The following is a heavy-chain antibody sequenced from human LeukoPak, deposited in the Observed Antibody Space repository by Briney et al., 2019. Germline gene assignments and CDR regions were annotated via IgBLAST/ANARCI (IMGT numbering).Heavy chain of an antibody. CDR2: INHSGST. J-gene: IGHJ6*03. Sequence: PSETLSLTCAVYGGSFSGYYWSWIRQPPGKGLEWIGEINHSGSTNYNPSLKSRVTISVDTSKNQFSLKLSSVTAADTAVYYCARRGITIFGVASYYMDVWGKGTTVTVSS. V-gene: IGHV4-34*01. CDR3: ARRGITIFGVASYYMDV. CDR1: GGSFSGYY. D-gene: IGHD3-3*01.